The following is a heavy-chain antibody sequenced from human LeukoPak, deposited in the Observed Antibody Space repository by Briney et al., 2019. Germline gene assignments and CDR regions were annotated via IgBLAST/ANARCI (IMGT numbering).Heavy chain of an antibody. J-gene: IGHJ6*03. Sequence: GASVKVSCKASGYTFTGYFIHWVRQAPGQGLEWMGWINPNSGGTNYAQKFQGRVTMTRDTSLSTAYMELSGLRSDDTAVYYCARGVVAATFYYYMDVWGKGTTVTVSS. D-gene: IGHD2-15*01. CDR1: GYTFTGYF. V-gene: IGHV1-2*02. CDR2: INPNSGGT. CDR3: ARGVVAATFYYYMDV.